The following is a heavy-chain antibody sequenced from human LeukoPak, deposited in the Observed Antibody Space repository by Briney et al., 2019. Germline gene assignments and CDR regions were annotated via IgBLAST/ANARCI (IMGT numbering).Heavy chain of an antibody. CDR2: IFHGETT. J-gene: IGHJ4*02. V-gene: IGHV4-38-2*01. CDR3: ARVGSSWYWDDY. D-gene: IGHD6-13*01. Sequence: SETLSLTCAVSDYSVTGAYYWGWIRQFPGKELEWIGSIFHGETTYYNPSLESRVTISVDPSKNQFSLRLTSVTAVDTAVYYCARVGSSWYWDDYWGQGTLVTVSS. CDR1: DYSVTGAYY.